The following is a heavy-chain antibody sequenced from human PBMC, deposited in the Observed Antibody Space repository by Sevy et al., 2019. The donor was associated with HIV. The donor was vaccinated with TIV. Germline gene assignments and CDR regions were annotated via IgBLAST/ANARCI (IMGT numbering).Heavy chain of an antibody. CDR1: GFTFISYT. Sequence: GGSLRLSCAVSGFTFISYTLSWVRQAPGKGLEWVSSISSSGGSTYYADFVKGRFTISRDNSKKTVDLQMDSLGAEDTAVYYCTKETILGYDWGRGTLVTVSS. D-gene: IGHD3-16*01. V-gene: IGHV3-23*01. CDR3: TKETILGYD. CDR2: ISSSGGST. J-gene: IGHJ4*02.